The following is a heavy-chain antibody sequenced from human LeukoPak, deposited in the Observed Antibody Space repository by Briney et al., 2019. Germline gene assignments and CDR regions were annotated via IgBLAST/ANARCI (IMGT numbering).Heavy chain of an antibody. Sequence: PSETLSLTYTVSGGSISSYYWSWIRQPPGKGLEWIGYIYYSGSTNYNPSLKSRVTISVDTSKNQFSLKLSSVTAADTAVYYCARGGKLLRLGDYWGQGTLVTVSS. J-gene: IGHJ4*02. V-gene: IGHV4-59*12. CDR3: ARGGKLLRLGDY. CDR1: GGSISSYY. D-gene: IGHD3-16*01. CDR2: IYYSGST.